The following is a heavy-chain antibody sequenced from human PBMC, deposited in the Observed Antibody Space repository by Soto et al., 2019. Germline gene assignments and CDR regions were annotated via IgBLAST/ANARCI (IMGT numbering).Heavy chain of an antibody. D-gene: IGHD3-22*01. V-gene: IGHV3-33*01. Sequence: PGGSLRLSCAASGFTFSSYGMHWVRQAPGKGLEWVAVIWYDGSNKYYADSVKGRFTISRDNSKNTLYLQMNSLRAEDTAVYYCARDPNLLYDSSGYYWPDAFDIWGQGTMVTVSS. CDR1: GFTFSSYG. J-gene: IGHJ3*02. CDR3: ARDPNLLYDSSGYYWPDAFDI. CDR2: IWYDGSNK.